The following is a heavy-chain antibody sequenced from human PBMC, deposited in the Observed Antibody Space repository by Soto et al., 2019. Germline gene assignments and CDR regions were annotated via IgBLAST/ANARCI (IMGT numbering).Heavy chain of an antibody. CDR3: ARHRFSSGSAYLDY. CDR2: INPNSGDT. CDR1: GYTFTDFH. V-gene: IGHV1-2*02. Sequence: WASVKVSCKASGYTFTDFHVHWVRQAPGQGLEWMGSINPNSGDTDSAQKFQARVTMATDRSINTVYMELSRLRSDDTAVYYCARHRFSSGSAYLDYWGQGTLVTVSS. D-gene: IGHD3-22*01. J-gene: IGHJ4*02.